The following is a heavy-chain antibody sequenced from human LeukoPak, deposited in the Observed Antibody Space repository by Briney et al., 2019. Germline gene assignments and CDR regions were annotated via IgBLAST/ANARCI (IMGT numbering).Heavy chain of an antibody. J-gene: IGHJ4*02. Sequence: ASVKVSCKASGYTFTSYAISWVRQAPGQGLEWMGWISAYNGNTNYAQKLQGRVTMTTDTSTSTAYMELRSLTSDDTAVYYCARERYASSSSDYWGQGTLVTVSS. CDR3: ARERYASSSSDY. V-gene: IGHV1-18*01. D-gene: IGHD6-6*01. CDR2: ISAYNGNT. CDR1: GYTFTSYA.